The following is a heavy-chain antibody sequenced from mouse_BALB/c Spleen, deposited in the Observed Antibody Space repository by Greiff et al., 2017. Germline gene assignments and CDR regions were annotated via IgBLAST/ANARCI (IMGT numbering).Heavy chain of an antibody. CDR1: GFSLTSYG. D-gene: IGHD1-1*01. Sequence: QVQLKESGPGLVAPSQSLSITCTVSGFSLTSYGVHWVRQPPGKGLEWLGVIWAGGSTNYNSALMSRLSISKDNSKSQVFLKMNSLQTDDTAMYYCARAVYYYGSSSYAMDYWGQGTSVTVSS. V-gene: IGHV2-9*02. CDR3: ARAVYYYGSSSYAMDY. CDR2: IWAGGST. J-gene: IGHJ4*01.